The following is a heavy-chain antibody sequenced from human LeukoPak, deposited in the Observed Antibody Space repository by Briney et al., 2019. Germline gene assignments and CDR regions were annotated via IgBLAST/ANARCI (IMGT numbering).Heavy chain of an antibody. CDR1: GFTFSSYG. Sequence: LSGGSLRLSCAASGFTFSSYGMHWVRQAPGKGLEWVAVISYDGSNKYYADSVKGRFTISRDNSKNTLYLQMNSLRAEDTAVYYCAKAPRVLRYFDLFNWFDPWGQGTLVTVSS. CDR2: ISYDGSNK. J-gene: IGHJ5*02. D-gene: IGHD3-9*01. CDR3: AKAPRVLRYFDLFNWFDP. V-gene: IGHV3-30*18.